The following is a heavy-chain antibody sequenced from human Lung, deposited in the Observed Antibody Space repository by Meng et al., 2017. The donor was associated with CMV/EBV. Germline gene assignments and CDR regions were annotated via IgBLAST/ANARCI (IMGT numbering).Heavy chain of an antibody. Sequence: RLSCAASGFTFSSYAMHWVRQAPGKGLEWVAVISYDGSNKYYADSVKGRFTISRDNSKNTLYLQMNSLRAEDTAVYYCASPPVVPARGGQGTLVTVSS. CDR2: ISYDGSNK. D-gene: IGHD2-2*01. J-gene: IGHJ4*02. V-gene: IGHV3-30-3*01. CDR1: GFTFSSYA. CDR3: ASPPVVPAR.